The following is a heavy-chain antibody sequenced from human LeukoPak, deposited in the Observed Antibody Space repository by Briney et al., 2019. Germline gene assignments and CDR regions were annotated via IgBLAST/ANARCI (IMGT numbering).Heavy chain of an antibody. CDR2: ISGSGGIR. V-gene: IGHV3-23*01. CDR1: GFTFSNYA. CDR3: AKVSNYYYQYFMDV. Sequence: PGGSLRLSCVASGFTFSNYAMTWVRQAPGKGLEWVSFISGSGGIRNYADSVKGRFTISRDNSKNTLSLQMNSLRAEDTAVYYCAKVSNYYYQYFMDVWGKGTTVTVSS. J-gene: IGHJ6*03. D-gene: IGHD4-11*01.